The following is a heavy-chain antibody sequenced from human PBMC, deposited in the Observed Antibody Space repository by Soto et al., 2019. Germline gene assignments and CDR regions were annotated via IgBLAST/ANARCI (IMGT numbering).Heavy chain of an antibody. Sequence: GGSLRLSCAASGFTFSSYSMSWVRQAPGKGLEWVSAISGSGGSTYYADSVKVRFAISRDNSNNTLNLQMKSLRAEDTAVYYCAKRYLIVGATRFDPWGQGTLVTVSS. V-gene: IGHV3-23*01. CDR3: AKRYLIVGATRFDP. CDR2: ISGSGGST. D-gene: IGHD1-26*01. J-gene: IGHJ5*02. CDR1: GFTFSSYS.